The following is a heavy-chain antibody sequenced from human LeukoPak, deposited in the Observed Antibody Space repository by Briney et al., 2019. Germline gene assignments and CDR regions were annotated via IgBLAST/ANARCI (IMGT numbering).Heavy chain of an antibody. Sequence: GESLKISCAASGFTFSDYYMSWIRQAPGKGLEWVSYISSSSSYTDYADSVKGRFTISRDNAKNSLNLQMNSLRAEDTAVYYCARDSGYSGYSDYWGQGTLVTVSS. CDR3: ARDSGYSGYSDY. V-gene: IGHV3-11*05. J-gene: IGHJ4*02. CDR2: ISSSSSYT. D-gene: IGHD5-12*01. CDR1: GFTFSDYY.